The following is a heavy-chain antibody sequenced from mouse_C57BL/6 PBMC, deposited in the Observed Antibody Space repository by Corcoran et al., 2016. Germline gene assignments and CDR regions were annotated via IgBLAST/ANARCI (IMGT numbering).Heavy chain of an antibody. D-gene: IGHD1-1*01. V-gene: IGHV1-18*01. CDR3: ARSGYYGSSYDAMDY. CDR1: GYTFTDYN. CDR2: INPNNGGT. J-gene: IGHJ4*01. Sequence: EVQLQQSGPELVKPGASVKIPCKASGYTFTDYNMGWVKQSHGKSLEWIGDINPNNGGTIYNQKFKGKATLTVDKSSSTAYMELRSLTSEDTAVYYCARSGYYGSSYDAMDYWGQGTSVTVSS.